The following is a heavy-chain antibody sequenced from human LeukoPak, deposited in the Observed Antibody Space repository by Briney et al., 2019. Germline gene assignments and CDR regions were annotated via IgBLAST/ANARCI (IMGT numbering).Heavy chain of an antibody. CDR3: ARQLLVYYGSGSHFDY. CDR2: IYPGDSDT. J-gene: IGHJ4*02. D-gene: IGHD3-10*01. CDR1: GYSFTSYW. Sequence: GESLKISCKGSGYSFTSYWIGWVRQMPGKGLEWMGIIYPGDSDTRYSPSFQGQVTISADKSISTAYLQWSSLKASDTAMYYCARQLLVYYGSGSHFDYWGQGTPVTVSS. V-gene: IGHV5-51*01.